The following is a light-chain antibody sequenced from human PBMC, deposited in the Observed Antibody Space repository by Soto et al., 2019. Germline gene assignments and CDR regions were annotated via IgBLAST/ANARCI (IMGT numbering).Light chain of an antibody. CDR2: DES. CDR3: QQYDNLTFT. V-gene: IGKV1-33*01. Sequence: DIQMTQSPSSLSASVGYRVTITFQASQDISNYLNWYQQKPGKAPKLLIYDESNLETGVPSRFSGIGSGTYFTFTISSLQPEDIATYYCQQYDNLTFTFGPGTKVDIK. J-gene: IGKJ3*01. CDR1: QDISNY.